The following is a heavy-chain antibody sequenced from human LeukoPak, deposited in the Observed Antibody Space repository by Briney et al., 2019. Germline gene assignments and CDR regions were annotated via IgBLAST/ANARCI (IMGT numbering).Heavy chain of an antibody. J-gene: IGHJ4*02. Sequence: PSETLSLTCAVYGGSFSGYYWSWIRQPPGKGLEWIGEINHSGSTNYNPSLKSRVTISVDTSKNQFSLKLSSVTAADTAVYYCARGFGTRLYFAYWGQGTLVTVSS. CDR1: GGSFSGYY. D-gene: IGHD3-10*01. CDR2: INHSGST. CDR3: ARGFGTRLYFAY. V-gene: IGHV4-34*01.